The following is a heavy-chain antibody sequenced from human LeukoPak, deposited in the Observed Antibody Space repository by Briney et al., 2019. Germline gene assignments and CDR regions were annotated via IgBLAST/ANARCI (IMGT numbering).Heavy chain of an antibody. CDR3: ARGPHIFVAASGRSGFFYYALDV. Sequence: ASVKVSCTASGYTFTKYGITWVRQAPGQGLEWMGWISTYNGNTNYAQKLQGRVTMTTDTSTSTAYMELRSLISDDAAVYYCARGPHIFVAASGRSGFFYYALDVWGQGTTVTVSS. D-gene: IGHD2-15*01. J-gene: IGHJ6*02. V-gene: IGHV1-18*01. CDR1: GYTFTKYG. CDR2: ISTYNGNT.